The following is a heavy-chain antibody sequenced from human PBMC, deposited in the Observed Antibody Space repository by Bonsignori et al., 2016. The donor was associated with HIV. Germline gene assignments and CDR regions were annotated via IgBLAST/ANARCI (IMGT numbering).Heavy chain of an antibody. J-gene: IGHJ4*02. CDR3: ARDRTNY. Sequence: VRQAPGKGLEWVSVIYSGGSTYYADSVKGRFTISRDNSKNTLYLQMNSLRAEDTAVYYCARDRTNYWGQGTLVTVSS. CDR2: IYSGGST. V-gene: IGHV3-66*01. D-gene: IGHD3-3*01.